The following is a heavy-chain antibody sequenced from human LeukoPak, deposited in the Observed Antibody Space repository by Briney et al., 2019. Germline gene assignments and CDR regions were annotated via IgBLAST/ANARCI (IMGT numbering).Heavy chain of an antibody. Sequence: GESPMISCKGSGNSFTTYWIGWVRQMPGRRLEWMGFIYVGDADTRYRPSFQGQVTILVDKSINTAYIQWSSLKASDTAMYYCAIVVDYDTSGYQTKNWFDPWGQGTLVTVSS. J-gene: IGHJ5*02. V-gene: IGHV5-51*01. CDR2: IYVGDADT. D-gene: IGHD3-22*01. CDR3: AIVVDYDTSGYQTKNWFDP. CDR1: GNSFTTYW.